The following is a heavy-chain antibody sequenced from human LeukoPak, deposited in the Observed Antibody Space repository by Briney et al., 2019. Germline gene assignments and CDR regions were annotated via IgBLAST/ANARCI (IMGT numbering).Heavy chain of an antibody. CDR3: ARDVVVTSSPDAYDI. CDR1: GDSITSPGYS. D-gene: IGHD2-21*01. CDR2: ISHSGND. Sequence: SETLSLTCTVSGDSITSPGYSWAWIRQPPGKGLEWIGCISHSGNDDYNPSLKSRVYMSRDASKNQFSLKLTSVTAADTAVYYCARDVVVTSSPDAYDIWGPGKMVTVSS. J-gene: IGHJ3*02. V-gene: IGHV4-31*03.